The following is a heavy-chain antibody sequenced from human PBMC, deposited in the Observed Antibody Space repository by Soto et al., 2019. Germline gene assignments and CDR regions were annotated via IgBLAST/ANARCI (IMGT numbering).Heavy chain of an antibody. V-gene: IGHV3-66*01. CDR3: ARMSQSVVPAFRAGPYFDY. D-gene: IGHD2-2*01. Sequence: GGSLRLSCAASGFTVSSNYMSWVRQAPGKGLEWVSVIYSGGSTYYVDSVKGRFTISRDNSQNTLYLQMNSLRAEDTAVYYCARMSQSVVPAFRAGPYFDYWGQGTLVTVSS. CDR2: IYSGGST. J-gene: IGHJ4*02. CDR1: GFTVSSNY.